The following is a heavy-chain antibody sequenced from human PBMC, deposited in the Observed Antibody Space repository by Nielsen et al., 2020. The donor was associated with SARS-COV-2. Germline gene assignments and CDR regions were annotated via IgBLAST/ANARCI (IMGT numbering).Heavy chain of an antibody. Sequence: GGSLRLSCAASGFTFSSYGMHWVRQAPGKGLEWVAVIWYDGSNKYYADSVKGRFTISRDNSKNTLYLQMNSLRAEDTAVYYCAREIVGATKDYWGQGTLATVSS. CDR1: GFTFSSYG. D-gene: IGHD1-26*01. J-gene: IGHJ4*02. CDR3: AREIVGATKDY. V-gene: IGHV3-33*01. CDR2: IWYDGSNK.